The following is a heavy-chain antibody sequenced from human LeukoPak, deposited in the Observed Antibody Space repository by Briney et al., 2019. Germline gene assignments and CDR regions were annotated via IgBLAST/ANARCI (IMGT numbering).Heavy chain of an antibody. J-gene: IGHJ4*02. CDR2: ISAYNGNT. CDR1: GYTFTSYG. V-gene: IGHV1-18*01. Sequence: APVKVSCKASGYTFTSYGISWVRQAPGQGLEWMGWISAYNGNTNYAQKLQGRVTMTTDTSTSTAYMELRSLRSDDTAVYYCARELGSDYYDSSGYYDYWGQGTLVTVSS. CDR3: ARELGSDYYDSSGYYDY. D-gene: IGHD3-22*01.